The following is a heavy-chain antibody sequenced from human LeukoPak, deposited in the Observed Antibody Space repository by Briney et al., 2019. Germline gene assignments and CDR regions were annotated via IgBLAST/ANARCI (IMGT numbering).Heavy chain of an antibody. Sequence: ASVKVSCKASGYTFTSCGISWVRQAAGQGLEWMGWISAYNGNTNYAQKLQGRVTMTTDTSTSTAYMELRSLRSDDTAVYYCARDRYRGRIAVAGTLSAYWGQGTLVTVSS. CDR2: ISAYNGNT. D-gene: IGHD6-19*01. CDR1: GYTFTSCG. J-gene: IGHJ4*02. V-gene: IGHV1-18*01. CDR3: ARDRYRGRIAVAGTLSAY.